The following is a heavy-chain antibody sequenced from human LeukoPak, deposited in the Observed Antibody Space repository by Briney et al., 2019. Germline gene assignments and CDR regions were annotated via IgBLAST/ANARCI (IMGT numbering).Heavy chain of an antibody. CDR3: ARDYADGFDY. D-gene: IGHD3-16*01. CDR1: GFTFGGYW. V-gene: IGHV3-48*02. J-gene: IGHJ4*02. CDR2: IRGGGGTI. Sequence: GGSLRLSCAGSGFTFGGYWMHWVRQAPGKGLEWVSYIRGGGGTIYYADSVKGRFTISRDNGKNSLHLQMNSLRDEDTAVYYCARDYADGFDYWGRGTLVTVSS.